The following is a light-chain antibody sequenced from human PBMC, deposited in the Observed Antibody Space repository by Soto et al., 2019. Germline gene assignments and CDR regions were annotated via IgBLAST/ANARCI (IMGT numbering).Light chain of an antibody. J-gene: IGLJ3*02. V-gene: IGLV1-44*01. Sequence: QSVLTQPPSASGTPGQRVTISCSGSSSNIGRNSVNWYQQVPGTAPKLLIYSNDQRPSGVPDRFSGSKSGTSASLAISGLQSEDEADYYCAAWDDSLNSWVFGGGTKVTVL. CDR2: SND. CDR1: SSNIGRNS. CDR3: AAWDDSLNSWV.